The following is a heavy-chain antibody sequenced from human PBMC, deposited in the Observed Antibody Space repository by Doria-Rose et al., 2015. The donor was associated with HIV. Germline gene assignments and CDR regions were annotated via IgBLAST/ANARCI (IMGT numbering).Heavy chain of an antibody. J-gene: IGHJ4*02. V-gene: IGHV4-31*02. Sequence: VKGLDSLLYTSYPGTSYYSPSLKSRLNMAVDTSKNQFSLKLSFVTVADTAVYYCARMGSYRELDYWGQGALVIVSA. CDR2: TSYPGTS. D-gene: IGHD3-3*01. CDR3: ARMGSYRELDY.